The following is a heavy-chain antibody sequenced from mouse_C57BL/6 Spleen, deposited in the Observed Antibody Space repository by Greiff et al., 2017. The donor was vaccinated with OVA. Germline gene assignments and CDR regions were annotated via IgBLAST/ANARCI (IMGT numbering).Heavy chain of an antibody. CDR2: IYPGDGDT. V-gene: IGHV1-82*01. J-gene: IGHJ2*01. D-gene: IGHD1-1*01. CDR1: GYAFSSSW. CDR3: ARCTVVAPGYFDY. Sequence: VQLQQSGPELVKPGASVKISCKASGYAFSSSWMNWVKQRPGKGLEWIGRIYPGDGDTNYNGKFKGKATLTADKSSSTAYMQLSSLTSEDSAVYFCARCTVVAPGYFDYWGQGTTLTVSS.